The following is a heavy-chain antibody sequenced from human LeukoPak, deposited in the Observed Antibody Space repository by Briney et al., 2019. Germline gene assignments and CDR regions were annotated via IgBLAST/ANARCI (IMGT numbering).Heavy chain of an antibody. CDR3: ARGRLGLWVY. Sequence: SETLSLTCAVYGGSFTGYYCSWIRHPPGTGLEWIGEINHSGSPNYNPSLKSRVTIPVDTSKHQFSLKLSSVTAADTAVYHCARGRLGLWVYWGQGTLVTVSS. CDR1: GGSFTGYY. V-gene: IGHV4-34*01. J-gene: IGHJ4*02. D-gene: IGHD3-16*01. CDR2: INHSGSP.